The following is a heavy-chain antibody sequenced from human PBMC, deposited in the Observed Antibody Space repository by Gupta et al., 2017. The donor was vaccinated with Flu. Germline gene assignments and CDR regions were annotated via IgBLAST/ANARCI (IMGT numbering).Heavy chain of an antibody. J-gene: IGHJ4*02. CDR1: GFTFSDYY. Sequence: QVQLVESGGGLVKPGGSLRLSCAASGFTFSDYYMSWIRQAPGKGLEWVSYISSSSSYTNYADSVKGRFTISRDNAKNSLYLQMNSLRAEDTAVYYCARITVRQTPDYWGQGTLVTVSS. D-gene: IGHD1-1*01. CDR2: ISSSSSYT. V-gene: IGHV3-11*05. CDR3: ARITVRQTPDY.